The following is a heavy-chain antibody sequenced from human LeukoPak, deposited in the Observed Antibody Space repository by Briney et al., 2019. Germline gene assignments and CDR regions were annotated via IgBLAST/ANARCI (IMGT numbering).Heavy chain of an antibody. D-gene: IGHD3-3*01. J-gene: IGHJ4*02. CDR2: ISSSSSYI. Sequence: GGSLRLSCAASGFTFSSYSMNWVRQAPGKGLEWVSSISSSSSYIYYAGSVKGRFTISRDNAKNSLYLQMNSLRAEDTAMYYCARDEYLWSGYYPNQAFDYWGQGTLVTVSS. V-gene: IGHV3-21*01. CDR1: GFTFSSYS. CDR3: ARDEYLWSGYYPNQAFDY.